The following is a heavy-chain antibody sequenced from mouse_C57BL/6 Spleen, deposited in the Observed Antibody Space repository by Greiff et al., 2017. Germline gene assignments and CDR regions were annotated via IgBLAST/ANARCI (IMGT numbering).Heavy chain of an antibody. D-gene: IGHD1-1*01. CDR3: ARNYGSSYAMDY. J-gene: IGHJ4*01. CDR1: GYTFTDYY. Sequence: VQLQQSGPELVKPGASVKISCKASGYTFTDYYMNWVKQSHGKSLEWIGDINPNNGGTSYNQKFKGKATLTVDKSSSTAYMELRSLTSEDSAVYYCARNYGSSYAMDYWGQGTSGTGSS. V-gene: IGHV1-26*01. CDR2: INPNNGGT.